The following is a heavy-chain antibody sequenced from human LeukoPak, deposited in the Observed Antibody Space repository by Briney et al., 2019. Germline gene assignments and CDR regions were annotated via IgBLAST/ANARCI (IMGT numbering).Heavy chain of an antibody. CDR3: ARVATGVATTV. D-gene: IGHD5-12*01. V-gene: IGHV3-21*01. Sequence: GGSLRLSCAASGFTFSSYSMNWVRQAPGKGLEWVSSISSSSSYIYYADSVKGRFTISRDNAKNSLYLQMNSLRAEDTAVYYCARVATGVATTVWGQGTLVTVSS. CDR2: ISSSSSYI. CDR1: GFTFSSYS. J-gene: IGHJ4*02.